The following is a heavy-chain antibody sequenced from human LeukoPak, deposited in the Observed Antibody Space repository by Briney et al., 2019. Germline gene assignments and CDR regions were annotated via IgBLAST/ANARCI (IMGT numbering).Heavy chain of an antibody. CDR1: GFTFSSYS. D-gene: IGHD2-2*01. CDR2: IGRNTNYI. Sequence: GGSLRLSCAASGFTFSSYSMNWVRQAPGKGLEWVSSIGRNTNYIYYADSAKGRFTISRDDAKNSLYLQMNSLRAEDTAVYYCARDQPYCSSTTCSFYFDYWGQGTLVTVSS. V-gene: IGHV3-21*01. J-gene: IGHJ4*02. CDR3: ARDQPYCSSTTCSFYFDY.